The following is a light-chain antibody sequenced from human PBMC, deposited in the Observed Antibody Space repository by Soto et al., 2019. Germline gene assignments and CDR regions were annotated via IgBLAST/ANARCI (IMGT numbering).Light chain of an antibody. J-gene: IGLJ1*01. CDR3: SSYAGRNKPSYF. V-gene: IGLV2-8*01. CDR1: SSDVGGYIF. Sequence: QSVLTQPPSASGSPGQSVTISCTGTSSDVGGYIFFSWYHQHPGKAPYFMIYEVSKRPSGVPDRFFGSKSGNTASLTVSGLQAEDEADYFCSSYAGRNKPSYFFGTGTKVTVL. CDR2: EVS.